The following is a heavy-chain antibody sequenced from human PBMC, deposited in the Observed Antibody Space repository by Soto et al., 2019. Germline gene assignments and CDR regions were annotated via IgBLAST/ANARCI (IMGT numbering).Heavy chain of an antibody. CDR3: AKEGGLSAYISSSYYFDY. D-gene: IGHD3-16*01. J-gene: IGHJ4*02. Sequence: QVQLVESGGGVVQPGRSLRLSCAASGFTFSSYGMHWVRQAPGKGLEWVAIISYDGSNTYYADSVKCRFTISRDNSKNTLYLQMNSLRAEDTSVYYCAKEGGLSAYISSSYYFDYWGQGTLVTVSS. CDR2: ISYDGSNT. V-gene: IGHV3-30*18. CDR1: GFTFSSYG.